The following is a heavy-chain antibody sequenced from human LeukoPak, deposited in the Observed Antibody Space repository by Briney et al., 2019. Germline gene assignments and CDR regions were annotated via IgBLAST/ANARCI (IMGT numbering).Heavy chain of an antibody. CDR2: IYYSGST. V-gene: IGHV4-59*01. D-gene: IGHD6-19*01. Sequence: PSETLSLTCTVSGGSISSYYWSWIRQPPGKGLEWIGYIYYSGSTNYSPSLKSRVTISVDTSKNQFSLKLSSVTAADTAVYYCARVLGGWYRDDAFDIWGQGTMVTVSS. CDR3: ARVLGGWYRDDAFDI. CDR1: GGSISSYY. J-gene: IGHJ3*02.